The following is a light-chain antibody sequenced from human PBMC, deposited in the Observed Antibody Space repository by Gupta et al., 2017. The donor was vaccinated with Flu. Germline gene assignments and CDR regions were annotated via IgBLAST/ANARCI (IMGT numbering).Light chain of an antibody. CDR1: QGIGGF. CDR3: QQLHSCICT. J-gene: IGKJ3*01. CDR2: AAS. Sequence: DIQLPQSPSFLSASIGDRVTITCRASQGIGGFLAWYQQKPGQAPKLLIYAASTLQSGVPSRFSGSGSGTEFTLTISSLQPEDYAIYYCQQLHSCICTFGPGTKVDVK. V-gene: IGKV1-9*01.